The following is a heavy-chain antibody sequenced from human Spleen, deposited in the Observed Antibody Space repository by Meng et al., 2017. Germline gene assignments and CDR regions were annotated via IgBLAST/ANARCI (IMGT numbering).Heavy chain of an antibody. CDR1: GGSISSGRYY. J-gene: IGHJ5*02. Sequence: LQWQASGPGLGKPSETLSLTCAVSGGSISSGRYYWNWIRQAPGKGLEWIGSVYYSGITYYNPSLESRVTISVDTSKNQFSLKLSSVTAADTAVYYCARDLWELRYKAPFDPWGQGILVTVSS. V-gene: IGHV4-39*07. CDR2: VYYSGIT. D-gene: IGHD3-16*01. CDR3: ARDLWELRYKAPFDP.